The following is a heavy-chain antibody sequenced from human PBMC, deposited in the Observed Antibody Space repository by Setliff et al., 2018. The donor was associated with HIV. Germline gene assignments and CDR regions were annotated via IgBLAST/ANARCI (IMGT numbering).Heavy chain of an antibody. D-gene: IGHD3-22*01. CDR1: GGSISSYY. Sequence: SLTCTVSGGSISSYYWSWIRQPPGKGLEWIGYIYYSGSTNYNPSLKSRVTISVDTSKNQFFLKLSSVTAADTAVYYCARHYYDNTPPYFDYWGQGTLVTVSS. CDR2: IYYSGST. V-gene: IGHV4-59*01. J-gene: IGHJ4*02. CDR3: ARHYYDNTPPYFDY.